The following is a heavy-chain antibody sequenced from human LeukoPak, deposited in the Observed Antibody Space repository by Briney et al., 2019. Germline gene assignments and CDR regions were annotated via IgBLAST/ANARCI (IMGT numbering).Heavy chain of an antibody. Sequence: SETLSLTCTVSGGSISSYYWSWIRQPPGKGLEWIGYIYYSGSTNYNPSLKSRVTISVDTSKNQFSLKLSSVTAADTAVYYCARLYDDSSAFDPWGQGTLVTVSS. V-gene: IGHV4-59*08. CDR2: IYYSGST. D-gene: IGHD3-22*01. CDR1: GGSISSYY. J-gene: IGHJ5*02. CDR3: ARLYDDSSAFDP.